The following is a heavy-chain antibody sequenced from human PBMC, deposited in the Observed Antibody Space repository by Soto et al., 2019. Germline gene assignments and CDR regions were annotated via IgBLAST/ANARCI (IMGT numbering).Heavy chain of an antibody. CDR2: IYYSGST. Sequence: KPXATLSLTCTVSGGSISSSSYYWGWIRQPPGKGLEWIGSIYYSGSTNYNPSLKSRVTISVDTSKNQLSLKLSSVTAADTAVYYCARTYYYYGMDVWGQGTTVTVSS. CDR1: GGSISSSSYY. V-gene: IGHV4-39*01. CDR3: ARTYYYYGMDV. J-gene: IGHJ6*02.